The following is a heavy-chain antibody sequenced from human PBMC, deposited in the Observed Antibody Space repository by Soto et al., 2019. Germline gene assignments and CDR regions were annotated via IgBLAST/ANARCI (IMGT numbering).Heavy chain of an antibody. J-gene: IGHJ4*02. CDR2: IIPIFGTA. CDR1: GGTFISYA. Sequence: ASVKVSCKASGGTFISYAISWVRQAPGQGLEWMGGIIPIFGTANYAQKFQGRVTITADESTSTAYMELSSLRSEDTAVYYCASPPAYYYGSGSWANTIHFDYWGQGTLLTVSS. CDR3: ASPPAYYYGSGSWANTIHFDY. D-gene: IGHD3-10*01. V-gene: IGHV1-69*13.